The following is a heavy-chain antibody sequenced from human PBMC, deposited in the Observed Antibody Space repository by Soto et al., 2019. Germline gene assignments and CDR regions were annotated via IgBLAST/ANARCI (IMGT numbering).Heavy chain of an antibody. D-gene: IGHD6-13*01. Sequence: GGSLRLSCAASGFTFSSYGMHWVRQAPGKGLEWVAVIWYDGSNKYYADSVKGRFTISRDNSKNTLYLQMNSLRAEDTAVYYCARGATGSADSSSRFDPWGRDTLVTVSS. CDR2: IWYDGSNK. CDR1: GFTFSSYG. J-gene: IGHJ5*02. V-gene: IGHV3-33*01. CDR3: ARGATGSADSSSRFDP.